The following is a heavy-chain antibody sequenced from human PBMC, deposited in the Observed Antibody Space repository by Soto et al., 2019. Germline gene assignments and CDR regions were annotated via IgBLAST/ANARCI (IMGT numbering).Heavy chain of an antibody. J-gene: IGHJ4*02. D-gene: IGHD3-22*01. Sequence: EVQLLESGGGLVQPGGSLSLSCAASAFTFNNYAMSWVRQAPGKGLEWVSGIGGSGRTTYYADSVKGRFTISRDNSNNTLFLQMHSLRAEDTAVYYCAKIRYSDSSGEAYDYWGQGPLVTVSS. CDR1: AFTFNNYA. CDR3: AKIRYSDSSGEAYDY. CDR2: IGGSGRTT. V-gene: IGHV3-23*01.